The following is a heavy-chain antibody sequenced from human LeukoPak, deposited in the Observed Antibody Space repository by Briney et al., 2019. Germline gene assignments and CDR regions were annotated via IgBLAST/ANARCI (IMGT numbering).Heavy chain of an antibody. V-gene: IGHV3-23*01. CDR1: VVTFSRYA. Sequence: GGSLRLSCVASVVTFSRYAMSWVRQAPGKGLEWVSSISGSGDITYYADSLKGRLLISRDNSKNTLFLQMNSLRAEDTAVYYCAKADNIISWPRRYWGEGTLVTVSS. CDR3: AKADNIISWPRRY. CDR2: ISGSGDIT. D-gene: IGHD6-13*01. J-gene: IGHJ4*02.